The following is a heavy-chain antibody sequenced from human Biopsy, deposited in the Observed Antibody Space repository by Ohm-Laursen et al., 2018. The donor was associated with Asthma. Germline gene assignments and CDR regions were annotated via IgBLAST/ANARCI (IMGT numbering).Heavy chain of an antibody. V-gene: IGHV3-30*18. CDR1: GFVFRSHA. D-gene: IGHD3-3*01. CDR3: AKRRGYSDLTDFDH. J-gene: IGHJ4*02. Sequence: SLRLSCTASGFVFRSHAMHWVRQAPGKGLEWVAVVSYDGGVVHYADSMKGRFTISRDNAKSTLYLQMNRLRTDDTTVYFCAKRRGYSDLTDFDHWGQGTLVTVSS. CDR2: VSYDGGVV.